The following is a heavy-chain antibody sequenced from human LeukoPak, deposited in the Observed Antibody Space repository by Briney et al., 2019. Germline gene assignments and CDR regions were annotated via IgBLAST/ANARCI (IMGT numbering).Heavy chain of an antibody. CDR3: ARSDYGGNLGH. V-gene: IGHV4-34*01. CDR2: INHSGGT. J-gene: IGHJ4*02. Sequence: SETLSLTCAVYGGSFSGYYWSWIRQPPGKGLEWIGEINHSGGTNYNPSLKSRVTISVDTSKNQFSLKLSSVTAADTAVYYCARSDYGGNLGHWGQGTLVTVSS. D-gene: IGHD4-23*01. CDR1: GGSFSGYY.